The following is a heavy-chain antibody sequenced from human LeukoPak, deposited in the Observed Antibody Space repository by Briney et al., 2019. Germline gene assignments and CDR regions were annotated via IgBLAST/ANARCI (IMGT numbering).Heavy chain of an antibody. CDR2: IYTSGST. V-gene: IGHV4-4*07. CDR3: ARGVGYCSSTSCYYDY. J-gene: IGHJ4*02. Sequence: PSETLSLTCTVSGGSISSYYWSWIRQPAGKGLEWIGRIYTSGSTNYNPSLKSRVTMSVDTSKNQFSLKLSSVTAADTAVYYCARGVGYCSSTSCYYDYWGQGTLVTVSS. CDR1: GGSISSYY. D-gene: IGHD2-2*01.